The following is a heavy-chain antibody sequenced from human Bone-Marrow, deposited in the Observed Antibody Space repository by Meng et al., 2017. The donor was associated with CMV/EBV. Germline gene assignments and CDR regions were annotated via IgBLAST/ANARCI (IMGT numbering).Heavy chain of an antibody. CDR1: GYNFFNYD. V-gene: IGHV1-8*03. D-gene: IGHD6-19*01. J-gene: IGHJ4*02. Sequence: ASVKVSCKASGYNFFNYDINWLRHTTGQGLEYMGWINPKSGNTDYARKFQGRITFTRNTSTNTAFMEVNSLRSEDTAFYYCARSGSGGYGGGMDYWGQGTLVTVSS. CDR2: INPKSGNT. CDR3: ARSGSGGYGGGMDY.